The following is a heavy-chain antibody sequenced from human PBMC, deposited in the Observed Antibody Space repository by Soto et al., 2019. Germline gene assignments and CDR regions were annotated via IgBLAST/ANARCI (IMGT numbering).Heavy chain of an antibody. J-gene: IGHJ4*02. D-gene: IGHD2-15*01. CDR3: ARSDEGYCSGGSCAFDY. CDR2: ISSSSSYI. Sequence: GGSLRLSCAASGFTCSRHSMNWVRQAQGKGLEWVSSISSSSSYIYYADSVKGRFTISRDNAKNSLYLQMNSLRAEDTAVYYCARSDEGYCSGGSCAFDYWGQGTLVTVSS. V-gene: IGHV3-21*01. CDR1: GFTCSRHS.